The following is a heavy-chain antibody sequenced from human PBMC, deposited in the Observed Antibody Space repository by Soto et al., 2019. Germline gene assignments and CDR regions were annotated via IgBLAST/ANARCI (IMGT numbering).Heavy chain of an antibody. CDR1: GFYFTDYS. CDR3: ARMGIGGYGGPEAPLDV. V-gene: IGHV3-11*01. CDR2: IDKSGSSF. D-gene: IGHD5-12*01. J-gene: IGHJ4*02. Sequence: LVESGGGLVKPGGSLRLTCAASGFYFTDYSMTWIRQAPGKGLEWVSYIDKSGSSFYYADSVKGRFTISRDNDEESVTLEMNSLRVDDTALYYCARMGIGGYGGPEAPLDVWDQVTLVTVSS.